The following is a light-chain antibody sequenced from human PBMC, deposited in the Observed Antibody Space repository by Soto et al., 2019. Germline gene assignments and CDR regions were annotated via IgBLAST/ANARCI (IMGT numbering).Light chain of an antibody. J-gene: IGLJ3*02. Sequence: QSALTQPASVSGSPGQSITISCTGTSSDVGGYNYVSWYQQHPGKAPKLMIYEVSNRPSGVSNRFSGSRSGNTASLTISGLQAEDEPDYYCSSFTSINTWVFGGGTKVTVL. CDR2: EVS. V-gene: IGLV2-14*01. CDR1: SSDVGGYNY. CDR3: SSFTSINTWV.